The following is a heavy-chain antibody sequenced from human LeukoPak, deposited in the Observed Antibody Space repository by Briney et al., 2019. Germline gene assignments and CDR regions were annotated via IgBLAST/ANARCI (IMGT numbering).Heavy chain of an antibody. CDR2: IYYGGST. D-gene: IGHD4-23*01. CDR1: GGSISSYY. V-gene: IGHV4-59*01. Sequence: SETLSLTCTVSGGSISSYYWSWIRQPPGKGLEWIGYIYYGGSTNYNPSLKSRVTISVDTSKNQFSLKLSSVTAADTAVYYCARDTVVTGLDYWGQGTLVTVSS. J-gene: IGHJ4*02. CDR3: ARDTVVTGLDY.